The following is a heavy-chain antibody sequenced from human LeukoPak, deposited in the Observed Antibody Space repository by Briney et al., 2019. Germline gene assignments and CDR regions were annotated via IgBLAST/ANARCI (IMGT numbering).Heavy chain of an antibody. CDR2: ISAYNGNT. Sequence: GASVKVSCKASGYTFTSYGISWVRQAPGQGLEWMGWISAYNGNTNYAQKLQGRVTMTTDTSTSTAYMELRSLRSDDTAVYYCAIATSNYYGSGSYPVPFGYWGQGTLVTVSS. D-gene: IGHD3-10*01. CDR1: GYTFTSYG. J-gene: IGHJ4*02. CDR3: AIATSNYYGSGSYPVPFGY. V-gene: IGHV1-18*04.